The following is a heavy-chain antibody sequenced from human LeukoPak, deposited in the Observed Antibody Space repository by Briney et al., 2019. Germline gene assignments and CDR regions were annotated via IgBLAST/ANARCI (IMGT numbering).Heavy chain of an antibody. CDR1: GGSFSGYY. CDR2: INHSGST. J-gene: IGHJ4*02. V-gene: IGHV4-34*01. CDR3: AREDGRLELARTLAGRRTHAFDY. D-gene: IGHD1-26*01. Sequence: PSETLSLTCAVYGGSFSGYYWSWIRQTPGKGLEWIGEINHSGSTNYNPSLKSRVTISVDTSKNQFSLKLSSVTAADTAVYYCAREDGRLELARTLAGRRTHAFDYWGQGTLVTVSS.